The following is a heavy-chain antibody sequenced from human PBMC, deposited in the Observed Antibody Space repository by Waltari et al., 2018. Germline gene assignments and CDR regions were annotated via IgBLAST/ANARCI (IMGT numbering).Heavy chain of an antibody. J-gene: IGHJ6*03. CDR1: GGSFSGYY. CDR2: INHSGST. CDR3: ARGRCSGGSCYVGYYYYMDV. Sequence: QVQLQQWGAGLLKPSETLSLTCAVYGGSFSGYYWSWIRQPPGKGLEWIGEINHSGSTSDNPSLKSRVTISVDTSKNQFSLKLSSVTAADTAVYYCARGRCSGGSCYVGYYYYMDVWGKGTTVTVSS. D-gene: IGHD2-15*01. V-gene: IGHV4-34*01.